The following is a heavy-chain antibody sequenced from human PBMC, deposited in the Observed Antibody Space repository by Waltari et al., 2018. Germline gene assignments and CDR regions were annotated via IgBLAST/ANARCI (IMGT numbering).Heavy chain of an antibody. CDR2: MQYRGST. CDR1: GGSISSNYN. V-gene: IGHV4-39*01. CDR3: GRIAFGDDGGYFQY. J-gene: IGHJ1*01. D-gene: IGHD4-17*01. Sequence: QVQLQESGPGLVKPSETLSFTCTVSGGSISSNYNWGWIRQPPGKGLEWMGNMQYRGSTFNNPSLESRVTISLDTSRNQFSLRLSSVYAADTAVYFCGRIAFGDDGGYFQYWGQGTLVTVSS.